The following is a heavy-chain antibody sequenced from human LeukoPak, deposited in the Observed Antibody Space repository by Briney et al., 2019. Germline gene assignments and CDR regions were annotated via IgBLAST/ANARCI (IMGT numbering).Heavy chain of an antibody. CDR2: IFHSGST. J-gene: IGHJ4*02. CDR1: GGSISSGNW. D-gene: IGHD4-17*01. V-gene: IGHV4-4*02. CDR3: AREVGGDFDALDY. Sequence: PSETLSLTCAVSGGSISSGNWWSWVRSPPGKGLQWIGEIFHSGSTNYNPSLKRRVTISVDNSKNQLSLTLTSVTAADTAVYYCAREVGGDFDALDYWGQGTLVTLSS.